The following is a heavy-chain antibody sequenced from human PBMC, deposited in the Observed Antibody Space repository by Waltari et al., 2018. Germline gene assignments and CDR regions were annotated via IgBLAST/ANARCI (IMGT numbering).Heavy chain of an antibody. V-gene: IGHV3-7*01. CDR2: INEDGGEK. J-gene: IGHJ3*02. CDR1: GFSSDW. Sequence: EVQLVESGGGLVQPGGSLRLPGEASGFSSDWMDWVRQAPGKGLQWVANINEDGGEKYYLGSVKGRFTISRDNAKKLVYLEMNSLRAEDTAIYYCSKRLEIWGRGTMVAVSS. CDR3: SKRLEI.